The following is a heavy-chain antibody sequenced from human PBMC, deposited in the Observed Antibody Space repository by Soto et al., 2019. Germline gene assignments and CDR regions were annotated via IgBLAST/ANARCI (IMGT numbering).Heavy chain of an antibody. CDR3: AVYGYGVSAAAY. J-gene: IGHJ4*02. D-gene: IGHD4-17*01. CDR2: INPSGGST. Sequence: ASVKVSCKASGYTFTSYYMHWVRQAPGQGLEWMGIINPSGGSTSYAQKFQGRVAMTRDTSTSTVYMELSSLRPEDTAVYYCAVYGYGVSAAAYWGQGTLVTVSS. V-gene: IGHV1-46*01. CDR1: GYTFTSYY.